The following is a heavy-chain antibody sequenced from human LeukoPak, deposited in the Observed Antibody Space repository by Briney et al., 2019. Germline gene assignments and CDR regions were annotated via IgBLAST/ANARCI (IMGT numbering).Heavy chain of an antibody. Sequence: GGSLRLSCAASGFTFGDYYMSWIRQAPGKGLEWVSYISSSGSTIYYADSVKGRFTISRDNAKNSLYLQMNSLRAEDTAVYYCARDRRYNWNDLAYYGMDVWGQGTTVTVSS. D-gene: IGHD1-20*01. CDR1: GFTFGDYY. CDR3: ARDRRYNWNDLAYYGMDV. J-gene: IGHJ6*02. CDR2: ISSSGSTI. V-gene: IGHV3-11*01.